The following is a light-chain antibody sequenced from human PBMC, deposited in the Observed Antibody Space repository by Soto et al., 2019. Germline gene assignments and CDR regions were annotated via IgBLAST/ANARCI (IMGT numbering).Light chain of an antibody. CDR1: QSVSSN. CDR3: QQYHNWPYT. V-gene: IGKV3-15*01. CDR2: GAS. J-gene: IGKJ3*01. Sequence: EIVMTQSPATLSVSPGERATLSCRASQSVSSNLAWYQQKPGQAPRLFIYGASTRATGIPARFSGSGSGTEFTLTISSLQSEDFAVYYCQQYHNWPYTFGPGTKVDIK.